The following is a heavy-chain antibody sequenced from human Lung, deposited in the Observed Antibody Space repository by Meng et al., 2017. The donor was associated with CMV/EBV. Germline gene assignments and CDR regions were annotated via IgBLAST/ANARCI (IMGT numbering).Heavy chain of an antibody. Sequence: VQLQESGPGLVTPSQPLSLTCTVSGGSISSGGYYWSWIRQHPGKGLEWIGYIHSSGSTYSNPSLRSRLTISVDTSKNQFSLQLSSVTAADTAVYYCARASYGSGSPLGESWFDPWGQGTLVTVSS. D-gene: IGHD3-10*01. CDR1: GGSISSGGYY. J-gene: IGHJ5*02. CDR3: ARASYGSGSPLGESWFDP. CDR2: IHSSGST. V-gene: IGHV4-31*03.